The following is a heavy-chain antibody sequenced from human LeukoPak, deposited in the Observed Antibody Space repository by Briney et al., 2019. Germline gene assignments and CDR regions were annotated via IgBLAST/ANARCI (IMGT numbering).Heavy chain of an antibody. D-gene: IGHD6-13*01. CDR1: GYTFTSYY. Sequence: EASVKVSCKTSGYTFTSYYIHWVRQAPGQGLEWMGGIIPIFGTANYAQKFQGRVTITADESTSTAYMELSSLRSEDTAVYYCARSGEGIAAAGLYYYYGMDVWGQGTTVTVSS. CDR2: IIPIFGTA. CDR3: ARSGEGIAAAGLYYYYGMDV. J-gene: IGHJ6*02. V-gene: IGHV1-69*13.